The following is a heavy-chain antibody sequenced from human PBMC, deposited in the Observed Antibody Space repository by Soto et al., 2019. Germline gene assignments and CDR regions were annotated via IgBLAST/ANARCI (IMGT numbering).Heavy chain of an antibody. D-gene: IGHD3-22*01. CDR1: GFTFTSSA. J-gene: IGHJ3*02. CDR2: IVVGSGNT. Sequence: SVKVSCKASGFTFTSSAVQWVRQARVQLLEWIVCIVVGSGNTNYAQKFQERVTITRDMSTSTAYMELSSLRSEDTAVYYCAADSYDSSRYARDAFAIWGQGTLVTLSS. V-gene: IGHV1-58*01. CDR3: AADSYDSSRYARDAFAI.